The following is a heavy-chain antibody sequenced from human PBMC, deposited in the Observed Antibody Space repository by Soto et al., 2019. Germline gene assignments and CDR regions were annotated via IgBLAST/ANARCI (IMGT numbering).Heavy chain of an antibody. D-gene: IGHD4-4*01. V-gene: IGHV1-69*11. J-gene: IGHJ6*02. CDR2: IIPILGTA. CDR1: GGTFSSYA. Sequence: QVQLVQSGAEVKKPGSSVKVSCKASGGTFSSYAISWVRQAPGQGLEWMGGIIPILGTANYAQKFQGRVTITADESTSTAYMELSSLRSEDTAVYYCARDPTVTADNYYYYGMDVWGQGTTVTVSS. CDR3: ARDPTVTADNYYYYGMDV.